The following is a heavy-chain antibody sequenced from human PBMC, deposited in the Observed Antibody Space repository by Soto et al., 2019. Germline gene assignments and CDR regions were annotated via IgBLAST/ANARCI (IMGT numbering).Heavy chain of an antibody. Sequence: PSETLSLTCTVSGGSISSSSYYWGWIRQPPGKGLEWIGSIYYSGSTYYNPSLKSRVTISVDTSKNQFSLKLSSVTAADTAVYYCARQLVAASYYYHYLLAVCGQGSTVPVSS. CDR3: ARQLVAASYYYHYLLAV. CDR2: IYYSGST. D-gene: IGHD2-15*01. CDR1: GGSISSSSYY. V-gene: IGHV4-39*01. J-gene: IGHJ6*02.